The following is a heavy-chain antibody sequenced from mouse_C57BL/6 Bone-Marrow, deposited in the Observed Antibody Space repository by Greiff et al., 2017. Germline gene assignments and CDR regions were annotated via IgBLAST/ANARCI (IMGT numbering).Heavy chain of an antibody. CDR1: GYTFTSYW. CDR2: INPSSGYT. V-gene: IGHV1-7*01. J-gene: IGHJ1*03. Sequence: QVQLKQSGAELAKPGASVKLSCKASGYTFTSYWMHWVKQRPGQGLEWIGYINPSSGYTKYNQKFKDKATLTADKYSSTAYMELRSLTSEDSAVYFWARSHSLYYGSSYWYFDVWGTGTTVTVSS. CDR3: ARSHSLYYGSSYWYFDV. D-gene: IGHD1-1*01.